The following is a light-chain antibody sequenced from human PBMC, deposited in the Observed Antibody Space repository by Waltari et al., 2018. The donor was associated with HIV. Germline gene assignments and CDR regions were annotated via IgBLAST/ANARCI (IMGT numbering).Light chain of an antibody. V-gene: IGLV2-14*01. CDR2: GNT. CDR1: TDDLSLYTF. CDR3: SSFATSDTLL. J-gene: IGLJ2*01. Sequence: QSALTQPPSLSGSPGPSIPISCPGSTDDLSLYTFVSWYHKHPDKAPQLIIYGNTNRPSGFSYRFSGSKSDNTASLTISGLQAEDEADYYCSSFATSDTLLFGGGTKLTVL.